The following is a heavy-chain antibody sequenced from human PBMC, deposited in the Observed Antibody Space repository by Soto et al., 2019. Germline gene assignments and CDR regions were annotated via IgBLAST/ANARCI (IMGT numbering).Heavy chain of an antibody. J-gene: IGHJ4*02. V-gene: IGHV3-21*01. CDR2: ISSSSSYI. Sequence: PGGSLRLSCAASGFTFSSYSMNWVRQAPGKGLEWVSSISSSSSYIYYADSVKGRFTISRDNAKNSLYLQMNSLRAEDTAVYYCARDCSGGSCRRGYYWGQGTLVTVSS. CDR3: ARDCSGGSCRRGYY. D-gene: IGHD2-15*01. CDR1: GFTFSSYS.